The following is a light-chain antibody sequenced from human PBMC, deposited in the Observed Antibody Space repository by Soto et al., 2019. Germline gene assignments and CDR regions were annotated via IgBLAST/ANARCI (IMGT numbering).Light chain of an antibody. J-gene: IGLJ1*01. CDR3: ISFTSTDTQV. V-gene: IGLV2-14*01. CDR2: EVR. Sequence: QSALTQPASVSGSPGQSITISCTGTSSDVAGYNYVSWYQQHPGKAPKLMIYEVRNRPSGVSSRFSGGKFGNTASLTISGLQAEDEADYYCISFTSTDTQVFGTGTKVTVL. CDR1: SSDVAGYNY.